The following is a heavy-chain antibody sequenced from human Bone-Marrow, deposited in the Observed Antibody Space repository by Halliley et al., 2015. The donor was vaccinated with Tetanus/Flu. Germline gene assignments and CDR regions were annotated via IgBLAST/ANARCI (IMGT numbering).Heavy chain of an antibody. CDR2: ISVKSGNT. CDR3: ASAYSGSYSESAFDV. V-gene: IGHV1-18*01. Sequence: GWISVKSGNTNYAQKFQGRVTMTTDTSTKSLYMELRSLRPDDTAVYYCASAYSGSYSESAFDVWGQGTMVTVSS. J-gene: IGHJ3*01. D-gene: IGHD1-26*01.